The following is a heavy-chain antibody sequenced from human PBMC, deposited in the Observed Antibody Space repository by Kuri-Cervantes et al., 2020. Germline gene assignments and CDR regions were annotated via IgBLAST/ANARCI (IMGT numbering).Heavy chain of an antibody. CDR1: GDSISSGVSY. J-gene: IGHJ4*02. D-gene: IGHD3-10*01. CDR2: IYYSGST. CDR3: ASITMVRGSQGYFDY. Sequence: SETLSLTCTVSGDSISSGVSYWSWIRHPPGKGLEWIGYIYYSGSTYYNPSLKSRITISVDTSKNQFSLKLSSVTAADTAVYYCASITMVRGSQGYFDYWGQGTLVTVSS. V-gene: IGHV4-30-4*01.